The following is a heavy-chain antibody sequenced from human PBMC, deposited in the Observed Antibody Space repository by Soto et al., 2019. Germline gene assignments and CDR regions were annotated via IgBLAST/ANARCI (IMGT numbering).Heavy chain of an antibody. CDR1: GGSFSGYY. V-gene: IGHV4-34*01. Sequence: SSETLSLTCAVYGGSFSGYYWSWIRQPPGKGLEWIGEINHSGSTNYNPSLKSRVTISVDTSKNQFSLKLSSVTAADTAVYYCARVRSSSWSFYGMDVWGQGTTVTVSS. D-gene: IGHD6-13*01. J-gene: IGHJ6*02. CDR2: INHSGST. CDR3: ARVRSSSWSFYGMDV.